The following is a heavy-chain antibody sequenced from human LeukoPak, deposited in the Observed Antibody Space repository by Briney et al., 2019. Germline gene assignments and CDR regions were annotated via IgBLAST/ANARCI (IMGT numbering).Heavy chain of an antibody. Sequence: ASVTVSCTASGCTFTSYAISWVRQAPGQGLEWMGGLIPIFGTANYAQKFQGRVTITTDKSTGTAYMELKRLRPEETAVYCCARTIRDCPVGATGENYLLYWGEGTLLSVSS. V-gene: IGHV1-69*05. CDR2: LIPIFGTA. CDR3: ARTIRDCPVGATGENYLLY. CDR1: GCTFTSYA. J-gene: IGHJ4*02. D-gene: IGHD1-26*01.